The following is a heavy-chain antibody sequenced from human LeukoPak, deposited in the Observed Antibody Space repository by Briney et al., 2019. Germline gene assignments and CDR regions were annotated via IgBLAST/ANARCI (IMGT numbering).Heavy chain of an antibody. Sequence: SETLSLTCTVSGGSFSSYYWSWIRQPPGKGQEWIGYIYYSGSTNYNPSLKSRVTISVDTSKNQFSLKLTSVTASDTAVYYCARGWFDAPNRFDPWGQGTLVTVSS. D-gene: IGHD2-15*01. CDR2: IYYSGST. CDR1: GGSFSSYY. J-gene: IGHJ5*02. V-gene: IGHV4-59*08. CDR3: ARGWFDAPNRFDP.